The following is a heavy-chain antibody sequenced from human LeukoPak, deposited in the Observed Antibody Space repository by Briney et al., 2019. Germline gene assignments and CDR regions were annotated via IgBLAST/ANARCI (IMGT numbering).Heavy chain of an antibody. V-gene: IGHV3-33*01. J-gene: IGHJ4*02. CDR3: ARELFSSGSCPDG. D-gene: IGHD3-10*01. CDR2: IWSDGSNK. Sequence: PGRSLRLSCAASGFTFSYYAIHWVRQAPGKGLEWVALIWSDGSNKYYADSAKGRITISRDNSKNTVYLQMNSLRAEDTAVYYCARELFSSGSCPDGWGQGTLVTVSS. CDR1: GFTFSYYA.